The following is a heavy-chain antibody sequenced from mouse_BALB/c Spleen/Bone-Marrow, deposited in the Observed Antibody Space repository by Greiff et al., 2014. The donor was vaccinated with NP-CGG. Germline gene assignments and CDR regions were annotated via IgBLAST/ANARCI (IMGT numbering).Heavy chain of an antibody. CDR1: GYAFTNYL. V-gene: IGHV1-54*01. CDR3: ARSLLRLQNAMDY. CDR2: INPGSGGT. Sequence: QVQLQQSGAELVRPGTSVKVSCKASGYAFTNYLIEWVKQRPGQGLEWIGVINPGSGGTNYNEKFKGKATLTADKSSSTAYMRLSSLTSDDSAVYFCARSLLRLQNAMDYWGQGTSVTVSS. J-gene: IGHJ4*01. D-gene: IGHD1-2*01.